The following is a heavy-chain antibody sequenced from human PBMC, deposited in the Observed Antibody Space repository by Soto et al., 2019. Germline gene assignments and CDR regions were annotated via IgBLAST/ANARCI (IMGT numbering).Heavy chain of an antibody. CDR3: ARASSSSVDFDY. CDR1: GFTFSSYG. CDR2: IWYDGSNK. V-gene: IGHV3-33*01. D-gene: IGHD6-6*01. J-gene: IGHJ4*02. Sequence: QVQLVESGGGVVQPGRSLRLSCAASGFTFSSYGMHWVRQAPGKGLEWVAVIWYDGSNKYYADSVKGRFTISRDNSKNTLDLQMNSLRAEDTAVYYCARASSSSVDFDYWGQGTLVTVSS.